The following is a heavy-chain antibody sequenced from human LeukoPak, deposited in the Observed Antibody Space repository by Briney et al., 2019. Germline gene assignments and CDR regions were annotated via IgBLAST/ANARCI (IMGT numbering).Heavy chain of an antibody. CDR2: ISSDGSRT. V-gene: IGHV3-74*03. D-gene: IGHD6-13*01. CDR1: GFTFGPYW. Sequence: GGSLRLSCATSGFTFGPYWMHWVRQAPGQGLEWVSLISSDGSRTTYADSVKGRFTISRDNAKNTLYLQMNSLRVEDTAVYYCARDTIAADGDIDYWGQGALVTVSS. J-gene: IGHJ4*02. CDR3: ARDTIAADGDIDY.